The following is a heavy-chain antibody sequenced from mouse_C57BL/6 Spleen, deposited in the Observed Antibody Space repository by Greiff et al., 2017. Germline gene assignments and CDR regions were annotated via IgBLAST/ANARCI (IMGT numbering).Heavy chain of an antibody. J-gene: IGHJ2*01. Sequence: ELKLQQSVAELVRPGASVPLSCTASGFHIKNTYMHWVKQRPEPGLGWIGRIDPANGNTKYAPKFQGKATITADTSSNTAYLQLSSLTSEDTAIYYCARWGFITTVVRNYFDYGGQGTTLTVSS. CDR1: GFHIKNTY. V-gene: IGHV14-3*01. CDR3: ARWGFITTVVRNYFDY. CDR2: IDPANGNT. D-gene: IGHD1-1*01.